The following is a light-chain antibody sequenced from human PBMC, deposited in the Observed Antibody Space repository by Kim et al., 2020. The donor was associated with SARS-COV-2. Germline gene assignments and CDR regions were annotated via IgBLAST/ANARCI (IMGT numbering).Light chain of an antibody. Sequence: ASVGDRVTITCRASQGISNYLAWYQQKPGKVPKLLIYAASALRSGVPSRFSGSGSGTDFTLTITSMQPEDVAVYYCQQCKGAPWTFGHGTKVDIK. CDR2: AAS. V-gene: IGKV1-27*01. CDR3: QQCKGAPWT. J-gene: IGKJ1*01. CDR1: QGISNY.